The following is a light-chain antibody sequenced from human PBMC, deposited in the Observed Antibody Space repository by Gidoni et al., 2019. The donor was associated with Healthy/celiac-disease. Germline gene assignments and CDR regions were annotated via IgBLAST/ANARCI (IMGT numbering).Light chain of an antibody. V-gene: IGKV1-39*01. CDR3: QQSYSTLWT. CDR1: QSISSY. CDR2: AAS. J-gene: IGKJ1*01. Sequence: DIQMTQSPSSLSASVGDRVTITCRASQSISSYLNWYQQKPGKAPKLLIYAASSLQSGVPSRFSGSGSGTDFTLTILSLQPEDFSTYYCQQSYSTLWTFGQGTKVEIK.